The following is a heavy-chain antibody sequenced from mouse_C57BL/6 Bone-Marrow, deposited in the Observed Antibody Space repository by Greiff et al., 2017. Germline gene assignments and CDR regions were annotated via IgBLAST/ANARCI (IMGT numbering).Heavy chain of an antibody. J-gene: IGHJ1*03. CDR2: IYPGSGST. CDR3: AFITTVVGYFDV. CDR1: GYTFTSYW. V-gene: IGHV1-55*01. Sequence: QVQLQQPGAELVKPGASVKMSCKASGYTFTSYWITWVKPRPGQGLEWIGDIYPGSGSTNYNEKFKSKATLTVDTSSSTAYMQLSSLTSEDSAVYYCAFITTVVGYFDVWGTGTTVTVSS. D-gene: IGHD1-1*01.